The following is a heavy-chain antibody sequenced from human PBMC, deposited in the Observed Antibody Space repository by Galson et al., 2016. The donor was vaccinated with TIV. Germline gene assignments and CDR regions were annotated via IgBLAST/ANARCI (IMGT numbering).Heavy chain of an antibody. Sequence: SLRLSCAASGFTFSSYEMNWVRQAPGKGLEWVSYIIESGRSTYYADSVKGRFSISRDNAKNSLYLQMSSLRAEDTAVYYCARGRGYCDTTSCYVDYWGRGTLVTVSS. D-gene: IGHD2-2*01. CDR1: GFTFSSYE. CDR3: ARGRGYCDTTSCYVDY. CDR2: IIESGRST. V-gene: IGHV3-48*03. J-gene: IGHJ4*02.